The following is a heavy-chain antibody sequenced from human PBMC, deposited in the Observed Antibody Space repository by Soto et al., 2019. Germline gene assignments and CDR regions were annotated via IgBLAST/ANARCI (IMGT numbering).Heavy chain of an antibody. CDR2: IFSSGST. V-gene: IGHV4-4*07. D-gene: IGHD5-12*01. J-gene: IGHJ4*02. CDR1: GGSMNTFY. CDR3: AREGSYSAYNFAHGIQLWSFDF. Sequence: SETLSLTCTVSGGSMNTFYWSWVRQPAGKGLEWIGRIFSSGSTSFNPSLESRVAMSVDTSKNHFSLNLSSVTTADMAAYYCAREGSYSAYNFAHGIQLWSFDFWGQGALVTVSS.